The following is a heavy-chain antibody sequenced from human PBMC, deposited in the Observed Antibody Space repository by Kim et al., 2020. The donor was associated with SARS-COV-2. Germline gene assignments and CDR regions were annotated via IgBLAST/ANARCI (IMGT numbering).Heavy chain of an antibody. J-gene: IGHJ2*01. D-gene: IGHD3-10*01. CDR3: ARAVFYYYGSGSYRVEYFDL. CDR1: GGSISSYY. Sequence: SETLSLTCTVSGGSISSYYWSWIRQPPGKGLEWIGYIYYSGSTNYNPSLKSRVTISVDTSKNQFSLKLSSVTAADTAVYYCARAVFYYYGSGSYRVEYFDLWGRGTLVTVSS. V-gene: IGHV4-59*01. CDR2: IYYSGST.